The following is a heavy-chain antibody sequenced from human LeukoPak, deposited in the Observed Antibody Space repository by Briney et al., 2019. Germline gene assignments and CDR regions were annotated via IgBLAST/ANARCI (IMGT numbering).Heavy chain of an antibody. CDR3: ARSRTYCSSTTCYSYFDY. CDR2: INHSGST. Sequence: SETLSLTCAVYGGSFSGYYWSWIRQPPGKGLEWIGEINHSGSTNYNPSLKSRVTISVDTSKNQFSLKLSSVTAADTAVYYCARSRTYCSSTTCYSYFDYWGQGTLVTVSS. V-gene: IGHV4-34*01. D-gene: IGHD2-2*02. J-gene: IGHJ4*02. CDR1: GGSFSGYY.